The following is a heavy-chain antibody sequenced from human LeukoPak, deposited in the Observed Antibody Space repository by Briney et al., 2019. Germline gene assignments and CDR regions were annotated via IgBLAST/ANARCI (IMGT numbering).Heavy chain of an antibody. CDR3: AREEVITMEFYGMDV. Sequence: ASVKVFCKASGYTFTSYAMHWVRQAPGQRLEWMGWINAGNGNTKYSQKFQGRVTITRDTSASTAYMELSSLRSEDTAVYYCAREEVITMEFYGMDVWGQGTTVTVSS. CDR2: INAGNGNT. CDR1: GYTFTSYA. D-gene: IGHD3-10*01. J-gene: IGHJ6*02. V-gene: IGHV1-3*01.